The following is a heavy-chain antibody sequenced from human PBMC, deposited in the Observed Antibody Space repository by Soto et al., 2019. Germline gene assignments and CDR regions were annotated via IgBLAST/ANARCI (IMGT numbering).Heavy chain of an antibody. CDR3: ARDPDYCGKKAYGMDV. CDR2: ISSSSSYI. Sequence: PGGSLRLSCAASGFTFSSYSMNWVRQAPGKGLEWVASISSSSSYIYYADSVKGRFTISRDNAKNSLYLQMNSLRAEDTAVYYCARDPDYCGKKAYGMDVWGQGTTVTVSS. V-gene: IGHV3-21*01. D-gene: IGHD4-17*01. CDR1: GFTFSSYS. J-gene: IGHJ6*02.